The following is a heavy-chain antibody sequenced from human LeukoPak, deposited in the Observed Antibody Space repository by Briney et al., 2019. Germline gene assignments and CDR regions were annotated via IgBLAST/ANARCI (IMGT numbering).Heavy chain of an antibody. Sequence: PSETLSLTCTVSGGSISSYYWSWIRQPPGKGLEWIGYIYYSGSTNYNPSLKSRVTISVDTSKNQFSLKLSSVTAADTAVYYYARLSFWYEPRMDVWGKGTTVTVSS. CDR2: IYYSGST. D-gene: IGHD3-3*01. V-gene: IGHV4-59*08. J-gene: IGHJ6*04. CDR3: ARLSFWYEPRMDV. CDR1: GGSISSYY.